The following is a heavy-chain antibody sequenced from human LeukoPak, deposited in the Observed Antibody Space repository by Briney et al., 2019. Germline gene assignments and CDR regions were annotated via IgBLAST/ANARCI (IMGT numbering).Heavy chain of an antibody. CDR3: ARDPRFYDL. V-gene: IGHV3-48*02. CDR1: GFTFSTYD. J-gene: IGHJ2*01. Sequence: TGGSLRLSCAAYGFTFSTYDMNWVRQAPGKGMEWVSYISSSGSTIYYADSVKGRFTISRDNAKNSLYLQMNSLRDEDTAVYYCARDPRFYDLWGRGTLVTVSS. CDR2: ISSSGSTI.